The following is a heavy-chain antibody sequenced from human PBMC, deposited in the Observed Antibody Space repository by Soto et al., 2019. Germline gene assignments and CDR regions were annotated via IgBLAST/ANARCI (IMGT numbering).Heavy chain of an antibody. D-gene: IGHD3-22*01. V-gene: IGHV3-53*01. CDR2: IYSDGKT. Sequence: GGSLRLSCAASGVIVSTNYMSWVRQAPGKGLEWVSVIYSDGKTFYADSVKGRFTISRDNSKNTVSPQMNNLRAEDTAVYYCARDGGGGYYDSSGYISVWGQGTLVTVSS. CDR1: GVIVSTNY. J-gene: IGHJ4*02. CDR3: ARDGGGGYYDSSGYISV.